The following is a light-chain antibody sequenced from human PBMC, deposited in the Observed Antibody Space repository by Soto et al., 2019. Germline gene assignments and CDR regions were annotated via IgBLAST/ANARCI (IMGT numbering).Light chain of an antibody. Sequence: EIVLPQSPGTLSLSPGERTTLSCSVSQSVSSSHLAWYQHKPGQAPRLLIYAASSRATGSPDRFSGGGSGTDFTLTISRLEPEDFAVYYCQQYGYSPITFGQGTRLEIK. CDR2: AAS. V-gene: IGKV3-20*01. CDR1: QSVSSSH. CDR3: QQYGYSPIT. J-gene: IGKJ5*01.